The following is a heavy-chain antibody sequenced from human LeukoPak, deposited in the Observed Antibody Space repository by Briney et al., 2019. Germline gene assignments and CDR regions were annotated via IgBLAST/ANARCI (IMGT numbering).Heavy chain of an antibody. J-gene: IGHJ5*02. D-gene: IGHD3-16*01. CDR2: IHTSGTT. CDR3: ARGYCYAGGGREWFDH. V-gene: IGHV4-4*07. Sequence: PSETLSLTCTVSGGSMDTSYWSFIRQSAGTGLEWLGPIHTSGTTWYNASLKSRVTLSVDAATNQFSLRRSSATAAPTAVYYCARGYCYAGGGREWFDHCGEGTLVIVSS. CDR1: GGSMDTSY.